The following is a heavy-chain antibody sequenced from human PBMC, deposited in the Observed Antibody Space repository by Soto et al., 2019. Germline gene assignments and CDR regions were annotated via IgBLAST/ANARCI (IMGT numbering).Heavy chain of an antibody. CDR3: ARGNQELDY. CDR2: INAGNGNT. J-gene: IGHJ4*02. D-gene: IGHD1-26*01. Sequence: QVQIVQSWAEVKKPGASVRVSCKASGYIFTSYVMHWVRQAPGQRLEWMGWINAGNGNTKYLPKYQGRVTITRDTSASAAHMDLSSLTSEDTAVYFCARGNQELDYWGQGTLVTVSS. CDR1: GYIFTSYV. V-gene: IGHV1-3*01.